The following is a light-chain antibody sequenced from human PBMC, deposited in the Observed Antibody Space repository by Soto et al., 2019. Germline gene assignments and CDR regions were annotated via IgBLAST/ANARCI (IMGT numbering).Light chain of an antibody. CDR3: SSYTSSGTVV. CDR1: SSDVGAYNR. Sequence: QSVLTQPPSVSGSPGQSVTISCTGTSSDVGAYNRVSWYQQPPGTAPKLMIYEVSYRPSGVPDRFSGSKSDNTASLTISGLQAEDEADYYCSSYTSSGTVVFGGGTKVTVL. CDR2: EVS. V-gene: IGLV2-18*02. J-gene: IGLJ2*01.